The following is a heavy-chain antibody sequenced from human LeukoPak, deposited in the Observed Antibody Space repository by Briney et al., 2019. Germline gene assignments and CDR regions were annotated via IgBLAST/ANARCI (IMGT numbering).Heavy chain of an antibody. CDR3: ARADRLHGGPYLIGP. CDR2: INPYTGGT. D-gene: IGHD2-21*01. CDR1: GYSFADYY. V-gene: IGHV1-2*02. J-gene: IGHJ5*02. Sequence: GASVKVSCRASGYSFADYYMRWVRQAPGQGLEWMGWINPYTGGTLSAQKFQGRVTMTRDTSITTVYMEVSWLTPDDTAIYYCARADRLHGGPYLIGPWGQGTLVTVSS.